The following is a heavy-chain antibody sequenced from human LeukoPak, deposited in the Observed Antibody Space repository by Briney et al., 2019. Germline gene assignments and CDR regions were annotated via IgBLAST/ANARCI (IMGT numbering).Heavy chain of an antibody. D-gene: IGHD3-22*01. CDR2: IHYSGTT. CDR1: GGSFSGYS. V-gene: IGHV4-34*01. Sequence: SETLSLTCAVYGGSFSGYSWTWIRQPPGKGLEWIGNIHYSGTTYYNSSLKSRVTISVDTSKNQFSLKLSSVTAADTAVYYCATQYYDSSGYYPPGDYWGQGTLVTVSS. CDR3: ATQYYDSSGYYPPGDY. J-gene: IGHJ4*02.